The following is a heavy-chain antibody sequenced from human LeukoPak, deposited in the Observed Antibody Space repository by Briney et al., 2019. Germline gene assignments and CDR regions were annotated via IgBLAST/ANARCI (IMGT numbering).Heavy chain of an antibody. D-gene: IGHD3-16*01. CDR3: ARPGSLGGSDAFDI. V-gene: IGHV4-61*02. CDR2: IYTSGST. Sequence: SETLSLTCTVSGGSISSGSYYWSWIRQPAGKGLEWIGRIYTSGSTNYNPSLKSRVTISVDTSKNQSSLKLSSVTAADTAVYYCARPGSLGGSDAFDIWGQGTMVTVSS. CDR1: GGSISSGSYY. J-gene: IGHJ3*02.